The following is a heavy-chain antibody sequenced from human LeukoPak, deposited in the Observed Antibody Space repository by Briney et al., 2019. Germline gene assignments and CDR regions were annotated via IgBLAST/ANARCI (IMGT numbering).Heavy chain of an antibody. V-gene: IGHV4-4*02. Sequence: PSETLSLTCAVSGGSISSSNWWSWVRQPPGKGLEWIGEIYHSGSTNYNPSLKSRVTISVDKSKNQFSLKLSSVTAADTAVYYCARGQSYVWGNYWFDPWGQGTLVTVSS. CDR1: GGSISSSNW. CDR3: ARGQSYVWGNYWFDP. J-gene: IGHJ5*02. CDR2: IYHSGST. D-gene: IGHD3-16*01.